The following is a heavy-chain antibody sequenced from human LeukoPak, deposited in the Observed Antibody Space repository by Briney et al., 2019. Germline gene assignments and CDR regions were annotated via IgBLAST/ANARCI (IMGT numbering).Heavy chain of an antibody. CDR3: ARLRWSNADY. CDR1: GGSFSGYY. CDR2: IYYSGST. D-gene: IGHD2-21*01. J-gene: IGHJ4*02. V-gene: IGHV4-34*01. Sequence: PSETLSLTCAVYGGSFSGYYWSWIRQPPGKGLEWIGSIYYSGSTYYNPSLKSRVTISVDTSKNQFSLKLSSVTAADTAVYYCARLRWSNADYWGQGTLVTVSS.